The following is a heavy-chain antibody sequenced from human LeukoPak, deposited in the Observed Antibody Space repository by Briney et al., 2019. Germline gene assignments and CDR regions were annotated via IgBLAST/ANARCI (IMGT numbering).Heavy chain of an antibody. CDR1: GGTFSSYA. J-gene: IGHJ4*02. Sequence: ASVKVSCKASGGTFSSYAISWVRQAPGQGLEWMGWVNPTSGGTNYAQKFQGRVTMTRDTSISTVYMELSRLRSDDTAVYYCARVYYYYDSSGILTLYFDYWGQGTLVTVSS. V-gene: IGHV1-2*02. D-gene: IGHD3-22*01. CDR3: ARVYYYYDSSGILTLYFDY. CDR2: VNPTSGGT.